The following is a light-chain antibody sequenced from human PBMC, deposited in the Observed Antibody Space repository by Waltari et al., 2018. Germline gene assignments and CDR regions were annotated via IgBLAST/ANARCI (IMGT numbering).Light chain of an antibody. V-gene: IGKV2D-29*01. CDR1: QSLLHSDGKTY. Sequence: DIVMTQSPLSLSVTPGQPASMSCKSSQSLLHSDGKTYLYWYLQKPGQPPHLLIYEVSKRFSGVPDRFSGSGSGADVTLKISRVEAEDVGVYYCLQSMQVPWTFGQGTKVEVK. CDR3: LQSMQVPWT. J-gene: IGKJ1*01. CDR2: EVS.